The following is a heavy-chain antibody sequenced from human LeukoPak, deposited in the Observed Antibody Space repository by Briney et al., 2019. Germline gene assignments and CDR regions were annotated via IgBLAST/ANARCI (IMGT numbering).Heavy chain of an antibody. CDR3: ARSGGNSGSYPLDY. D-gene: IGHD1-26*01. J-gene: IGHJ4*02. V-gene: IGHV3-48*01. CDR2: ISSSISTI. CDR1: QFTLSGYS. Sequence: PGGSLRLSCEPSQFTLSGYSMNWVRQAPGKGLEWVSYISSSISTIYNVESVRGRFTIYRDNAKMSLYLQMNSLRVEDTAVYYCARSGGNSGSYPLDYWGQGALVTVSS.